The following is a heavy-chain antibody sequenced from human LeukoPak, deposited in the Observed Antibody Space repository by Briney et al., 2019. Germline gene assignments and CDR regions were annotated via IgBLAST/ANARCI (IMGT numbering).Heavy chain of an antibody. D-gene: IGHD3-22*01. CDR3: AGTYYYDSSGYYYPGGY. J-gene: IGHJ4*02. CDR1: RGSISGYS. Sequence: SETLSLTCTVSRGSISGYSWSWIRQSPGGGLEWIGYIYYSGSTNYNPTLKSRVTISVDTSKNQFSLKLSSVTAADTAVYYCAGTYYYDSSGYYYPGGYWGQGTLVTVSS. CDR2: IYYSGST. V-gene: IGHV4-59*01.